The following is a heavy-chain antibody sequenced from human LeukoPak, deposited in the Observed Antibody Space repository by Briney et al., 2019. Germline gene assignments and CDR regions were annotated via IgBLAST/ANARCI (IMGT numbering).Heavy chain of an antibody. CDR3: ARDLGYQD. Sequence: SGGSLRLSCAASGFTVGSNYMSWVRQAPGKGLEWISVIYSGGSTYYADSVKGRFTISRDNSKNTLYLQMNSLRAEDTAVYYCARDLGYQDWGQGTLVTVSS. CDR1: GFTVGSNY. D-gene: IGHD2-2*01. CDR2: IYSGGST. V-gene: IGHV3-53*01. J-gene: IGHJ4*02.